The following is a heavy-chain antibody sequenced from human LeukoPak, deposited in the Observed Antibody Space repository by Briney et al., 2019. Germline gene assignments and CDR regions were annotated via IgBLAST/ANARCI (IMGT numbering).Heavy chain of an antibody. V-gene: IGHV3-66*01. CDR1: GFTVNSKY. CDR3: ARGVTTDVY. D-gene: IGHD4-17*01. CDR2: IYSGEST. Sequence: PGGSLRLSCIASGFTVNSKYMSWVRQAPGKGLEWVSLIYSGESTYYADSVKGRFIISRDNSQSTLYLQMNSLRAEDTAVYYCARGVTTDVYWGQGTLVTVSS. J-gene: IGHJ4*02.